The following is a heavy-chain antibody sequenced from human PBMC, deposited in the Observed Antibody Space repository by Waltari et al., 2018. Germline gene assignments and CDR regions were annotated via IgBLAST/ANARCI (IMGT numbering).Heavy chain of an antibody. Sequence: EVQLVESGGGLVQPGGSLRLSCSASGVPLSGYAMHWVRQAPGKGLEYVSTISSNGGSIYYADSVKDRFTISRDNSKNTLYLQMSSLRAEDTAVYYCVKDNYYDGSGYYPTPGYWGQGTLVTVSS. CDR2: ISSNGGSI. V-gene: IGHV3-64D*06. D-gene: IGHD3-22*01. CDR1: GVPLSGYA. CDR3: VKDNYYDGSGYYPTPGY. J-gene: IGHJ4*02.